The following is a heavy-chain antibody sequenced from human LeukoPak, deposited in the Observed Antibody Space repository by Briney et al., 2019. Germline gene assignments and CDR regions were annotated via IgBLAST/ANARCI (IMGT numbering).Heavy chain of an antibody. Sequence: SETLSLTCSVSGASVSDGNYYWSWIRQPPGKGLEWIGYMFYSESTKYNPSLKSRVTISVDTSKNQFSLKLSSVTAADTAVYYCARRITIFGVAPPGSWFDPWGQGTLVTVSS. D-gene: IGHD3-3*01. CDR3: ARRITIFGVAPPGSWFDP. CDR2: MFYSEST. V-gene: IGHV4-61*01. CDR1: GASVSDGNYY. J-gene: IGHJ5*02.